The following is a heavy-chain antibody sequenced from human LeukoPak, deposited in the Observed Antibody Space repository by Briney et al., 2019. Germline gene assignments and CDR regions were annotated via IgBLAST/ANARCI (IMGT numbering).Heavy chain of an antibody. CDR2: IYYSGST. V-gene: IGHV4-59*01. CDR1: GGSISSYY. CDR3: ARGSSEYAFDI. D-gene: IGHD3-22*01. J-gene: IGHJ3*02. Sequence: PSETLSLTCTVSGGSISSYYWSWIRQPPGKGLEWIGYIYYSGSTNYNPSLKSRVTISVDTSKKQFSLKLSPVTAADTAVYYCARGSSEYAFDIWGQGTMVTVSS.